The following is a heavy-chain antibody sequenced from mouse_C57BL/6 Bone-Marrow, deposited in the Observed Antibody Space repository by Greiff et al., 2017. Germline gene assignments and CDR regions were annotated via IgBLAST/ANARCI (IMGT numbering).Heavy chain of an antibody. Sequence: EVKLQQSGAELVRPGASVKLSCTASGFNIKDDYMHWVKQRPEQGLEWIGWIDPENGDTEYASKFQGKATITADTSSNTAYLQLSSLTSEDTAVYYCTTWGWLLYYFDYWGQGTTLTVSS. D-gene: IGHD2-3*01. CDR3: TTWGWLLYYFDY. J-gene: IGHJ2*01. V-gene: IGHV14-4*01. CDR2: IDPENGDT. CDR1: GFNIKDDY.